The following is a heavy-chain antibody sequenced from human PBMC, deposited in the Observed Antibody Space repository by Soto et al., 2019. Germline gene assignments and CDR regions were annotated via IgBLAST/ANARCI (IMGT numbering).Heavy chain of an antibody. CDR2: ISYDGSNK. D-gene: IGHD5-18*01. J-gene: IGHJ4*02. CDR1: GFTFSSYG. Sequence: QSGGSLRLSCAASGFTFSSYGMHWVRQAPGKGLEWVAVISYDGSNKYYADSVKGRFTISRDNSKNTLYLQMNSLRAEDTAVYYCAKKISRGYSYGIDYWGRGTLVTVSS. CDR3: AKKISRGYSYGIDY. V-gene: IGHV3-30*18.